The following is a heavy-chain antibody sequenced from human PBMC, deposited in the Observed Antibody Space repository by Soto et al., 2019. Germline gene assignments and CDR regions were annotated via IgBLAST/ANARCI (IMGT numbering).Heavy chain of an antibody. CDR2: MNPNSGNT. V-gene: IGHV1-8*01. CDR1: GYTFTSYD. J-gene: IGHJ6*03. CDR3: ARACLQKSYDFWSGFPPWSYYYMEV. D-gene: IGHD3-3*01. Sequence: GASVKVSCKASGYTFTSYDINWVRQATGQGLEWMGWMNPNSGNTGYAQKFQGRVTMTRNTSISTAYMELSSLRSEDTAVYYCARACLQKSYDFWSGFPPWSYYYMEVWGKGTTVTVSS.